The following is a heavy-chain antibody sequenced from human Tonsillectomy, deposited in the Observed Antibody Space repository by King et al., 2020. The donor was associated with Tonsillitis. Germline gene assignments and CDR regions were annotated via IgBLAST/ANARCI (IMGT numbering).Heavy chain of an antibody. CDR1: HGSFSGYY. Sequence: QLQQWGAGLLKPSETLSLTCAVHHGSFSGYYWSWVRQPPGKGLEWIGEINHSGSTNYNPSLKSRVTISVDTSKNQFSLKLRSVTAADTAVYYCARPYHDYGDFPPVYYFDYWGQGTLVTVSS. V-gene: IGHV4-34*01. CDR3: ARPYHDYGDFPPVYYFDY. J-gene: IGHJ4*02. D-gene: IGHD4-17*01. CDR2: INHSGST.